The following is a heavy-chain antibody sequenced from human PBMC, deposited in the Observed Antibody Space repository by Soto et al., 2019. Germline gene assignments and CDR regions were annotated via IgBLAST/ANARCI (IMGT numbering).Heavy chain of an antibody. D-gene: IGHD3-9*01. V-gene: IGHV2-70*01. CDR2: IDWDDDK. Sequence: SGPTLVNPTQTLTLTCTFSGFSLSTSGMCVSWIRQPPGKALEWLALIDWDDDKSYSTSLKTRLTISKDTSKNQVVLTMTNMDPVDTATYYCARAQYYDILTGYYDYWGQGTLFTVSS. CDR1: GFSLSTSGMC. CDR3: ARAQYYDILTGYYDY. J-gene: IGHJ4*02.